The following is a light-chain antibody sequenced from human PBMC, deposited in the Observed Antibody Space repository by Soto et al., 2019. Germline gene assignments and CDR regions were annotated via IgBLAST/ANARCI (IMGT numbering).Light chain of an antibody. Sequence: QLVLTQPPSASGSPGQSVTISCTGTSSDVGGYNYVSWYQQHPGKAPKLIVYEVTKRPSGVPDRFSGSKSGNTASLTVSGLQAEDEADYYCSSHAGIKNVVFGGGTKVTVL. CDR1: SSDVGGYNY. CDR3: SSHAGIKNVV. CDR2: EVT. V-gene: IGLV2-8*01. J-gene: IGLJ3*02.